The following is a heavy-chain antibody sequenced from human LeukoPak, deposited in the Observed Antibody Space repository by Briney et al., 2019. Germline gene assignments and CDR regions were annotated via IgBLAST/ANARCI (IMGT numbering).Heavy chain of an antibody. J-gene: IGHJ1*01. V-gene: IGHV3-53*01. CDR3: ARVITVYNDYEEVAEYFQH. CDR2: IYSGGNT. CDR1: GFSVSTNY. Sequence: PGGSLRLSCAASGFSVSTNYMSWVRQAPGKGLEWVSIIYSGGNTYYTDSVKGRFTISRDNSKNTLYLQMNSLRAEDTAVYYCARVITVYNDYEEVAEYFQHWGQGTLVIVSS. D-gene: IGHD4-17*01.